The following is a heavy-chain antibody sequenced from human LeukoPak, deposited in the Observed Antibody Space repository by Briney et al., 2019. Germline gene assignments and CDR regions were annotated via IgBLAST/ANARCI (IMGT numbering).Heavy chain of an antibody. V-gene: IGHV4-39*07. J-gene: IGHJ4*02. D-gene: IGHD3-10*01. CDR2: IYYSGST. CDR3: ASRLTYYYGSGSYIGDY. CDR1: GGSISSSSYY. Sequence: KPSETLSLTCTVSGGSISSSSYYWGWIRQPPGKGLEWIGSIYYSGSTYYNPSLKSRVTISVDTSKNQFSLKLSSVTAADTAVYYCASRLTYYYGSGSYIGDYWGQGTLVTVSS.